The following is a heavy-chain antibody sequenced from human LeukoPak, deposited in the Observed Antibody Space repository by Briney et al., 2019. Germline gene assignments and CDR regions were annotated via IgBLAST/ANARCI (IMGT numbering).Heavy chain of an antibody. J-gene: IGHJ4*02. CDR3: ARANRYAGGDRHFDY. D-gene: IGHD1-14*01. CDR1: GGSISSYY. CDR2: IYNSGST. V-gene: IGHV4-4*09. Sequence: PSETLSLTCTVSGGSISSYYWSWIRQPPGKRLEWIWYIYNSGSTNYNPSLKSRVTISLDTSKTQFSLNLSSVTAADTAVYFCARANRYAGGDRHFDYWGQGTLITVPS.